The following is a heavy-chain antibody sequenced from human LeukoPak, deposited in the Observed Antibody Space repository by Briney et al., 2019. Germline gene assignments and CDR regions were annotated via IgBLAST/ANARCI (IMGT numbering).Heavy chain of an antibody. CDR1: GGSISSGGYS. CDR3: ARFIVGATLLDY. J-gene: IGHJ4*02. D-gene: IGHD1-26*01. Sequence: SETLSLTCTVSGGSISSGGYSWSWIRQHPGKGLEWIGYIYYSGSTYYNPSLKSRVNISVDTSKNQFSLKLSSVTAADTAVYYCARFIVGATLLDYWGQGTLVTVSS. V-gene: IGHV4-31*03. CDR2: IYYSGST.